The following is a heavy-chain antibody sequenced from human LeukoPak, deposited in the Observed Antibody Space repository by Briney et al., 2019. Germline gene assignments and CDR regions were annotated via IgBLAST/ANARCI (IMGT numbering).Heavy chain of an antibody. CDR1: GFTFSSYW. Sequence: GGSLRPSCAASGFTFSSYWMSWVRQAPGKGLEWVANIKQDGSEKYYVDSVKGRFTISRDNAKNSLYLQMNSLRAEDTAVYYCARDRYSSGWERTKPLDYWGQGTLVTVSS. J-gene: IGHJ4*02. D-gene: IGHD6-19*01. CDR3: ARDRYSSGWERTKPLDY. CDR2: IKQDGSEK. V-gene: IGHV3-7*01.